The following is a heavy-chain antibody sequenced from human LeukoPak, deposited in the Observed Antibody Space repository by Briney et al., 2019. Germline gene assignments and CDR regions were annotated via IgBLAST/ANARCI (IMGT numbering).Heavy chain of an antibody. CDR3: ARDLSIVAPFDY. CDR1: GGSISSGSYY. CDR2: IYTSGST. Sequence: SETLSLTCTVSGGSISSGSYYWSWIRQPAGKGLEWIGRIYTSGSTNYNPSLKSRVTISYTSKNQFSLKLNSVTAADTAVYYCARDLSIVAPFDYWGQGILVTVSS. V-gene: IGHV4-61*02. D-gene: IGHD6-6*01. J-gene: IGHJ4*02.